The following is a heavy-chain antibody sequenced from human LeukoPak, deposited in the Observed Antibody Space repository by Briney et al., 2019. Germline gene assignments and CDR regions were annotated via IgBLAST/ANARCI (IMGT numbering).Heavy chain of an antibody. CDR2: IYTSGST. D-gene: IGHD3-3*01. V-gene: IGHV4-61*02. CDR3: ARESSLLRSTDY. Sequence: SETLSLTCTVSGGSIGSGSYYWSWIRQPAGKGLEWLGRIYTSGSTNYNPSLKSRVIISVDTSKNQFSLKLSSVTAADTAVYYCARESSLLRSTDYWGQGTLVTVSS. CDR1: GGSIGSGSYY. J-gene: IGHJ4*02.